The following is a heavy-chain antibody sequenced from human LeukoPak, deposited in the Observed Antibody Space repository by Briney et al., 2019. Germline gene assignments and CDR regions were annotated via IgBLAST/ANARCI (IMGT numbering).Heavy chain of an antibody. V-gene: IGHV4-59*01. CDR1: GGSITTYY. Sequence: KPSEALSLTCTVSGGSITTYYWSWIRQPPGEGLEYIGQIHFSGSANYNPSLESRVAMSLDASKNQFSLKVSSVTAADTAIYYCARDIRVMGATHYFDYWGEGSLVTVSS. D-gene: IGHD1-26*01. CDR3: ARDIRVMGATHYFDY. CDR2: IHFSGSA. J-gene: IGHJ4*02.